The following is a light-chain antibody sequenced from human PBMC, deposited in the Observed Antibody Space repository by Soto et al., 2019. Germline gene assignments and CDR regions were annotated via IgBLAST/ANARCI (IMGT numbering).Light chain of an antibody. Sequence: SYELTQPPSVSLAPGETASIACGGDNIGRKSVHWYQQKPGQAPVVVMYYDRDRPSGLPERFSGSNSGNTATLTISWVEAGDEADYYCQVYDSSSDHFVFGTGTKVTVL. CDR3: QVYDSSSDHFV. V-gene: IGLV3-21*04. J-gene: IGLJ1*01. CDR2: YDR. CDR1: NIGRKS.